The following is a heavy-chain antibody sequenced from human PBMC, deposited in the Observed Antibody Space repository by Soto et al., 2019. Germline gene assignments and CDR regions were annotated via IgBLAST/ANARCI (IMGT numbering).Heavy chain of an antibody. CDR1: GGSISSSSYY. J-gene: IGHJ6*02. Sequence: SETLSLTCTVSGGSISSSSYYWGWIRQPPGKGLEWIGSIYYSGYTYYNPSLKSRVTISVDTSKNQFSLKLSSVTAAETAVYYCARHNGPFYVDYYDDMDVWGQGTSVIVSS. D-gene: IGHD2-8*01. CDR2: IYYSGYT. V-gene: IGHV4-39*01. CDR3: ARHNGPFYVDYYDDMDV.